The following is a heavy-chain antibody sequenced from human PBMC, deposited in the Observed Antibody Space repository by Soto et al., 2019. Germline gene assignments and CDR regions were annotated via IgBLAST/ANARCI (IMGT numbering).Heavy chain of an antibody. J-gene: IGHJ4*02. D-gene: IGHD6-13*01. V-gene: IGHV1-46*01. CDR1: GYTFTSYG. Sequence: ASVKVSCKASGYTFTSYGISWVRQAPGQGLEWMGIINPSGGSTSYAQKFQGRVTMTRDTSTSTVYMELSSLRSEDTAVYYCARTWRAGIAAARSYFDYWGQGTLVTVSS. CDR2: INPSGGST. CDR3: ARTWRAGIAAARSYFDY.